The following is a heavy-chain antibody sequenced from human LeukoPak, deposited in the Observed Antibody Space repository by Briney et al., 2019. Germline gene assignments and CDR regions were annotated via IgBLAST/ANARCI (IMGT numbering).Heavy chain of an antibody. CDR1: GYSFTSYW. CDR2: IYPGDSDT. D-gene: IGHD6-6*01. CDR3: ARLMGPASSSKGNTDY. Sequence: GESLKISCKGSGYSFTSYWIGWVRQMPGKGLEWMGIIYPGDSDTRYSPSFQGQVTISADKSISTAYLQWSSLRAPDTAMYYCARLMGPASSSKGNTDYWGQGTLVTVSS. J-gene: IGHJ4*02. V-gene: IGHV5-51*01.